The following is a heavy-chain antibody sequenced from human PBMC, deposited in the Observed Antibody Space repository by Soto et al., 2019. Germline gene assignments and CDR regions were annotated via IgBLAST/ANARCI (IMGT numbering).Heavy chain of an antibody. CDR1: GFTFSSYG. D-gene: IGHD6-25*01. CDR2: IWYDGSNK. V-gene: IGHV3-33*01. J-gene: IGHJ3*02. CDR3: ARVVGYGFDI. Sequence: QVQLVESGGGVVQPGRSLRLSCATSGFTFSSYGMHWVRQAPGKGLEWVAVIWYDGSNKYYADSVKGRFTISRDKYKNTLYLQMNSLRAEDTAVYYCARVVGYGFDIWGQGTMVTVSS.